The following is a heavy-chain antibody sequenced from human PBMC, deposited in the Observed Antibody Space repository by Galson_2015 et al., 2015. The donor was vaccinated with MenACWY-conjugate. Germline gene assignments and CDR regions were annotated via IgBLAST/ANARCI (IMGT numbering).Heavy chain of an antibody. CDR3: ARIPPGGSSFGYLDY. V-gene: IGHV4-59*08. Sequence: SETLSLTCTVSGGSISSHYWSWFRQPPGKGLEWIAYIRDTGSLKDNPSLKSRVTMSADKSNNQFSLRLISVTAADTAVYYCARIPPGGSSFGYLDYWGQGSLVAVAS. CDR1: GGSISSHY. J-gene: IGHJ4*02. D-gene: IGHD3-16*01. CDR2: IRDTGSL.